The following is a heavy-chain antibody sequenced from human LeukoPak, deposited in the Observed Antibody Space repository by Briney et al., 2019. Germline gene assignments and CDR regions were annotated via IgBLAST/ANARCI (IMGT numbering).Heavy chain of an antibody. D-gene: IGHD5-18*01. V-gene: IGHV3-7*01. Sequence: GGSLRLSCAASGFTFSSYWMSWVRQAPGKGLEWVANIKQDGSEKYYVDSVKGRFTISRDNAKNSLYLQMNSLRAEDTAVYYCARAPTWIQLWFFWDYWGQGTLVTVSS. CDR2: IKQDGSEK. CDR1: GFTFSSYW. J-gene: IGHJ4*02. CDR3: ARAPTWIQLWFFWDY.